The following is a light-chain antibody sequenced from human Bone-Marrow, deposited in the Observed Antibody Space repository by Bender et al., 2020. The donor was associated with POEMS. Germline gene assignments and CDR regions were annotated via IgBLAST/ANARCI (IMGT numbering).Light chain of an antibody. CDR2: DVT. CDR3: SSYTSSSTYV. J-gene: IGLJ1*01. CDR1: SRDIGNYDY. V-gene: IGLV2-14*03. Sequence: QSALTQPPSASGSPGQSVTISCTGTSRDIGNYDYVSWYQHHPGKAPKLVIYDVTNRPSGVSNRFSGSKSGNTAFLTISGLQAEDEADYYCSSYTSSSTYVFGTGTKVTVL.